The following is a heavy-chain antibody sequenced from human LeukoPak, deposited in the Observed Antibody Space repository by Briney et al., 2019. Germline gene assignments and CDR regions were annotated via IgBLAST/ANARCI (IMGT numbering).Heavy chain of an antibody. CDR1: GFSFSTYW. V-gene: IGHV3-48*04. Sequence: GGSLRLSCATSGFSFSTYWMSWVRQAPGKGLEWVSYISSSGSTIYYADSVKGRFTISRDNAKNSLYLQMNSLRAEDTAVYYCARDIVVVPAAITTLFDYWGQGTLVTVSS. CDR2: ISSSGSTI. CDR3: ARDIVVVPAAITTLFDY. D-gene: IGHD2-2*01. J-gene: IGHJ4*02.